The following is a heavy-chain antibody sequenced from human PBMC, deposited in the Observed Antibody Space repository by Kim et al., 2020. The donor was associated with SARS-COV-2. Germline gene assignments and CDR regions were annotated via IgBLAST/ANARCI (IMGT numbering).Heavy chain of an antibody. D-gene: IGHD3-16*02. CDR3: ARDFYDYVWGSYRQTSPNDY. CDR1: GFTFSGYS. Sequence: GGSLRLSCAASGFTFSGYSMNWVRQAPGKGLEWVSSISSSSSYIYYADSVKGRFTISRDNAKNSLYLQMNSLRAEDTAVYYCARDFYDYVWGSYRQTSPNDYWGQGTLVTVSS. CDR2: ISSSSSYI. J-gene: IGHJ4*02. V-gene: IGHV3-21*01.